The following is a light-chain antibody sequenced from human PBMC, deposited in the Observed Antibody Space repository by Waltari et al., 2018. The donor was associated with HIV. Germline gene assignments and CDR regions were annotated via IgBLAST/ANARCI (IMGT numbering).Light chain of an antibody. V-gene: IGLV2-8*01. Sequence: QSALTQPPSASGSPGQSVTISCTGTSRDVGGYNYVSWYKQHTGEAPKVVIFEVYKRPSGVPVRLSCSKSGNTASLTASGLQAEDEATYYCASYAGRNNLVFGGGTKLTVL. CDR1: SRDVGGYNY. J-gene: IGLJ2*01. CDR2: EVY. CDR3: ASYAGRNNLV.